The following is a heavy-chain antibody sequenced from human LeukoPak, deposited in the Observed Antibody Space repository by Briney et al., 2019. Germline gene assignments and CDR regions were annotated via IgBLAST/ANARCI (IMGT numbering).Heavy chain of an antibody. D-gene: IGHD2-15*01. CDR2: VKPKRGGT. CDR3: PSYWTYCSGESCSPQESFQH. J-gene: IGHJ1*01. V-gene: IGHV1-2*02. CDR1: GYTFSDYY. Sequence: ASVKVSCTASGYTFSDYYMHWVRQAPGQGLYWMGWVKPKRGGTNYAQKFQGRVTMTWDTSISTAYMELSSLTSDDALVYYFPSYWTYCSGESCSPQESFQHWVQGTLVTVSS.